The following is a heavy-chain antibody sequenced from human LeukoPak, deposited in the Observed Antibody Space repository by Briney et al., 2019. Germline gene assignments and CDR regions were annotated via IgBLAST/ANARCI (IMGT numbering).Heavy chain of an antibody. V-gene: IGHV1-2*02. D-gene: IGHD2-2*01. Sequence: ASVKVSCQTSGYTFTACHIHWVRQAPGQGLEWMGWIDTNSGVTNYAQRFQGRVTMTRDTSISSAYMELSRLRSDDTAVYYFARVMPLYYFDSWGQGTLVTVSS. CDR3: ARVMPLYYFDS. CDR2: IDTNSGVT. CDR1: GYTFTACH. J-gene: IGHJ4*02.